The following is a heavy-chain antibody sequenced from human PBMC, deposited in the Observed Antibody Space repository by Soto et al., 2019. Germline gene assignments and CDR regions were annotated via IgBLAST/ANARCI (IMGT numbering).Heavy chain of an antibody. D-gene: IGHD5-12*01. Sequence: PSDTLSLTCAVSGGSINDYYWSWIRQPAGKGLEGIGRRYTSGTTDYNPSLRSRVTISIDTSKNQFSLKVTSMTAADTAVYYCATQRREKIHDGYDIDYWGQGILVTVSS. V-gene: IGHV4-4*07. CDR1: GGSINDYY. CDR3: ATQRREKIHDGYDIDY. CDR2: RYTSGTT. J-gene: IGHJ4*02.